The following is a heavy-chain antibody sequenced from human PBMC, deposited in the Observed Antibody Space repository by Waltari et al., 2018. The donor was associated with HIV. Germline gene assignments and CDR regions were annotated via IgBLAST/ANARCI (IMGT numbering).Heavy chain of an antibody. Sequence: EVQLVQSGGGLIQPGGSLRLSCAASGFTVSSNYMSWVRQAPGQGLEWVSVIYSVGSTFYADAVQGRFTISRDNAKKTLFLQLNSLRAEDTAVYYCARDRGDSFFPYWGQGTLVTVSS. CDR2: IYSVGST. J-gene: IGHJ4*02. V-gene: IGHV3-53*01. D-gene: IGHD5-18*01. CDR1: GFTVSSNY. CDR3: ARDRGDSFFPY.